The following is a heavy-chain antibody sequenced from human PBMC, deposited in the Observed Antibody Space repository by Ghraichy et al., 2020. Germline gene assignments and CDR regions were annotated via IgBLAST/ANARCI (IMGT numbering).Heavy chain of an antibody. J-gene: IGHJ4*02. D-gene: IGHD3-10*01. CDR3: ASLYYYGSGSSPWDYFDY. V-gene: IGHV3-21*01. Sequence: GGSLRLSCAASGFTFSSYSMNWVRQAPGKGLEWVSSISSSSSYIYYADSVKGRFTISRDNAKNSLYLQMNSLRAEDTAVYYCASLYYYGSGSSPWDYFDYWGQGTLVTVSS. CDR1: GFTFSSYS. CDR2: ISSSSSYI.